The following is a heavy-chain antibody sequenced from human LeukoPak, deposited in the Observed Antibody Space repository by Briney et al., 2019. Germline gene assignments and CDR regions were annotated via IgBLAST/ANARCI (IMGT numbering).Heavy chain of an antibody. CDR3: ARGSVATARDWFDP. V-gene: IGHV4-34*01. D-gene: IGHD5-12*01. CDR2: INHSGST. Sequence: PSETLSLTCTVSGGSISSYYWSWIRQPPGKGLEWIGEINHSGSTNYSPSLKSRVTISADTSKNQFSLKLRSVTAADTAVYYCARGSVATARDWFDPWGQGTLVTVSS. CDR1: GGSISSYY. J-gene: IGHJ5*02.